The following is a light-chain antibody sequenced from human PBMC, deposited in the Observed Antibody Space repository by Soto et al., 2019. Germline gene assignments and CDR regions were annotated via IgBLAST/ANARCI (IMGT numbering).Light chain of an antibody. V-gene: IGLV2-14*01. CDR2: DVN. Sequence: QSALTQPASVSGSLGQSITISCTGTSSDVGGYNFVSWYQQHPGKAPKLMIYDVNNRPSGVSNRFSGSKSANTASLTISGLQADDEADYYCSSYTSRNTLYVFGTGTKVTVL. J-gene: IGLJ1*01. CDR1: SSDVGGYNF. CDR3: SSYTSRNTLYV.